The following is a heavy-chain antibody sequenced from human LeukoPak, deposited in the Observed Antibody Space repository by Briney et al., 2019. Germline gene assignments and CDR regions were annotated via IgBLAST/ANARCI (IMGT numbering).Heavy chain of an antibody. CDR3: ARDGYDSSGYYFNY. CDR2: ISSSSSTT. Sequence: GGSLRLSCAASGFTFSSYSMNWVRQAPGQGLEWVSYISSSSSTTYYADSVKGRFTISRDNSKNTLYLQMNSLRAEDTAVYYCARDGYDSSGYYFNYWGQGTLVTVSS. J-gene: IGHJ4*02. CDR1: GFTFSSYS. D-gene: IGHD3-22*01. V-gene: IGHV3-48*01.